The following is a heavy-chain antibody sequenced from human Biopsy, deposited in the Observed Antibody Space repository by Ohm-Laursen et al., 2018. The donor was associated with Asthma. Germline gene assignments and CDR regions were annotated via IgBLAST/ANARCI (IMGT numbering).Heavy chain of an antibody. Sequence: SLRLSCTASGFTFSNYGMHWVRQAPGKGLEWVAVISFDGSNKDFADSVKGRFTISRDNSKDTLYLQVNSLRGDDTAVYYCARGKTWGRSYYLDYWGQGTLVTVSA. D-gene: IGHD6-6*01. CDR1: GFTFSNYG. CDR2: ISFDGSNK. CDR3: ARGKTWGRSYYLDY. J-gene: IGHJ4*02. V-gene: IGHV3-30*03.